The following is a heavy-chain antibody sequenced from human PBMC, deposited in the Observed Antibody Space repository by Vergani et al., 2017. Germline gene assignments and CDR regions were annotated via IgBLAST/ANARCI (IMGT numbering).Heavy chain of an antibody. J-gene: IGHJ6*02. CDR2: IYYSGST. CDR1: GGSISSYY. Sequence: QVQLQESGPGLVKPSETLSLTCTVSGGSISSYYWSWIWQPPGKGLEWIGYIYYSGSTNYNPSLKSRVTISVDTSKNQFSLKLSSVTAADTAVYYCARGGFGVVLDVWGQGTTVTVSS. D-gene: IGHD3-10*01. CDR3: ARGGFGVVLDV. V-gene: IGHV4-59*12.